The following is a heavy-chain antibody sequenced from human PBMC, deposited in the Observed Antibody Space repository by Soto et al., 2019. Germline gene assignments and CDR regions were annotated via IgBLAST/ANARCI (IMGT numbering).Heavy chain of an antibody. Sequence: QAQLVQSGAELKKPGASVKVSCKTSGYPFIDYGITGVRQAPGQGLEWMGWISAYSGNTLSAQKRQDRVIMTIDTTTDAAHMELRSLRSDDTALYYCARCARVTPFGECGFDPWGQGTLVAVSS. CDR3: ARCARVTPFGECGFDP. CDR2: ISAYSGNT. V-gene: IGHV1-18*01. J-gene: IGHJ5*02. CDR1: GYPFIDYG. D-gene: IGHD3-3*01.